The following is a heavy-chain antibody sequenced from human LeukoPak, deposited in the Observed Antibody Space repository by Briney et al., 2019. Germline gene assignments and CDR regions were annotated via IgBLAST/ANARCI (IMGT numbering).Heavy chain of an antibody. D-gene: IGHD5-24*01. Sequence: GGSLRLSCAASGFTFSSYAMNWVRQAPGKGLEWVSTISGSGGSTYNADSVRGRFTIARDNSKNTLYLQMNSLRAEDTAVYFCAKGRGWLQFFDYWGQGTLVTVSS. CDR3: AKGRGWLQFFDY. J-gene: IGHJ4*02. CDR1: GFTFSSYA. V-gene: IGHV3-23*01. CDR2: ISGSGGST.